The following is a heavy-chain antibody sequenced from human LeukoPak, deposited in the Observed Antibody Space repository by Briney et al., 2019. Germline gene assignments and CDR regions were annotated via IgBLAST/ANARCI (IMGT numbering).Heavy chain of an antibody. Sequence: SQTLSLTCAISGDSVSSNSAAWNWIRQSPSRGLEWLGRTLYRSKWYNDYALSVKSRISINPDTSKNQFSLQLNFVTPEGTAVYYCAREVAGTYAFDYWGQGTLVTVSS. CDR3: AREVAGTYAFDY. CDR2: TLYRSKWYN. J-gene: IGHJ4*02. CDR1: GDSVSSNSAA. V-gene: IGHV6-1*01. D-gene: IGHD6-19*01.